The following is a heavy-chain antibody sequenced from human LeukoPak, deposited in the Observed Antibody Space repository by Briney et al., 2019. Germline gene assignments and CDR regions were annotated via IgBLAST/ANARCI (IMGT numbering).Heavy chain of an antibody. V-gene: IGHV3-30-3*01. CDR1: GFAFGSYA. CDR2: ISHDGDNT. Sequence: GTSLRLSCEASGFAFGSYAMHWVRQAPGRGLEWVAVISHDGDNTNSGESVRGRFTLSRDNLKNNLYLQMNSLRAEDTAVYYCARDRAPIGSWYFDLWGRGTLVTVSS. D-gene: IGHD1-26*01. CDR3: ARDRAPIGSWYFDL. J-gene: IGHJ2*01.